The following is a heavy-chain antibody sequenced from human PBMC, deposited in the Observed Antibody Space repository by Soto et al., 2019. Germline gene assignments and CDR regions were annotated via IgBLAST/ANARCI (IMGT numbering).Heavy chain of an antibody. J-gene: IGHJ5*02. V-gene: IGHV4-34*01. CDR2: INHSGGT. CDR1: GGSISSYY. D-gene: IGHD3-10*01. CDR3: ERVTYGSGSYMLDP. Sequence: SETLSLTCPVSGGSISSYYWSWILQAPGKELEWIGEINHSGGTNYNSSLKSRVTISVDTSKNQFSLILYSVTAADTAVYYCERVTYGSGSYMLDPWGQGTLVTVSS.